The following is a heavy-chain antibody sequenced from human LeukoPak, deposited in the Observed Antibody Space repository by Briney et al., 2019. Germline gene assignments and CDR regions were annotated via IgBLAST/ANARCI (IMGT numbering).Heavy chain of an antibody. CDR1: GGSFSGYY. J-gene: IGHJ3*02. Sequence: KSSETLSLTCAVYGGSFSGYYWSWIRQPPGKGLEWIGEINHSGSTNYNPSLKSRVTISVDTSKNQFSLRLSSVTAADTAVYYCARPQYSGPTSFDIWGQGTMVTVSS. V-gene: IGHV4-34*01. CDR2: INHSGST. CDR3: ARPQYSGPTSFDI. D-gene: IGHD2-21*01.